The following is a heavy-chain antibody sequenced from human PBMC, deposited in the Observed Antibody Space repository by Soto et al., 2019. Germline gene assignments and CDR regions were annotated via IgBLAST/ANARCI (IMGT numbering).Heavy chain of an antibody. J-gene: IGHJ4*02. CDR3: ARGLRYFDWLLEGVSGFDY. V-gene: IGHV3-13*01. D-gene: IGHD3-9*01. Sequence: GSLRLSCAASGFTFSSYDMHWVRQATGKGLEWVSAIGTAGDTYYPGSVKGRFTISRENAKNSLYLQMNSLRAEDTAVYYCARGLRYFDWLLEGVSGFDYWGQGTLVTVSS. CDR1: GFTFSSYD. CDR2: IGTAGDT.